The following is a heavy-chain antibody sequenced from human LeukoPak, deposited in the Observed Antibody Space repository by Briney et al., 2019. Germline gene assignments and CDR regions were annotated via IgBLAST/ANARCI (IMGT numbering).Heavy chain of an antibody. CDR1: GYSISSGYY. CDR2: IYHSGST. CDR3: ARGTVFSGAFDI. V-gene: IGHV4-38-2*02. J-gene: IGHJ3*02. Sequence: PSETLSLTCTVSGYSISSGYYWGWTRQPPGKGLEWIGSIYHSGSTYYNPSLKSRVTISVDTSKNQFSLKLSSVTAADTAVYYCARGTVFSGAFDIWGQGTMVTVSS. D-gene: IGHD1-1*01.